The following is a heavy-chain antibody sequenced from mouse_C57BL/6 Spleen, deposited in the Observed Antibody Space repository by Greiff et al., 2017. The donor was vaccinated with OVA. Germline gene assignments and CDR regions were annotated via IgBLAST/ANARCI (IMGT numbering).Heavy chain of an antibody. V-gene: IGHV5-4*03. CDR2: ISDGGSYT. Sequence: DVMLVESGGGLVKPGGSLKLSCAASGFTFSSYAMSWVRQTPEKRLEWVATISDGGSYTYYPDNVKGRFTISRDNAKNNLYLQMSHLKSEDTAMYYCARVPITTVVATYWYFDVWGTGTTVTVSS. D-gene: IGHD1-1*01. J-gene: IGHJ1*03. CDR3: ARVPITTVVATYWYFDV. CDR1: GFTFSSYA.